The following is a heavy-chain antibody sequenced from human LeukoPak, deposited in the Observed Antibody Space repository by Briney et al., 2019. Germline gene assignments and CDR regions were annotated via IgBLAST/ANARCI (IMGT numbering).Heavy chain of an antibody. CDR2: ILDDGSNK. D-gene: IGHD3-9*01. V-gene: IGHV3-30*04. Sequence: GGSLRLSCAAAGFTFSSYAMHWVRQAPGKGLWWVAFILDDGSNKYYADSVKGRFTISRDNSNNTLYLQMNSLRAEDTDVYYCASGDILTGYYGIFDYWGQGTLLSVSS. CDR1: GFTFSSYA. J-gene: IGHJ4*02. CDR3: ASGDILTGYYGIFDY.